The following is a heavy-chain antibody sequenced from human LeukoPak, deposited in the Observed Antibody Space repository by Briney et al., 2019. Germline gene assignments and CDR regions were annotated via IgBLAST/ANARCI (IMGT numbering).Heavy chain of an antibody. V-gene: IGHV4-34*01. J-gene: IGHJ4*02. CDR2: INHSGST. D-gene: IGHD6-13*01. CDR1: GGSFSGYY. Sequence: SETLSLTCAVYGGSFSGYYWSWIRQPPGKGLEWIGEINHSGSTNYNPSLKSRVTISVDTSESQFSPKLSSVTAADTAVYYCARGPGIAAAGPFDYWGQGTLVTVSS. CDR3: ARGPGIAAAGPFDY.